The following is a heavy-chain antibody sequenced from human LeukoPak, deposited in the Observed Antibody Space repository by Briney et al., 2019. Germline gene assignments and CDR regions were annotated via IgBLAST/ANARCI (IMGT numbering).Heavy chain of an antibody. J-gene: IGHJ6*03. CDR3: ARVTYYDSSGYYPETYYYYYYYMDV. CDR2: IYHSGST. CDR1: GGSISSSNW. V-gene: IGHV4-4*02. Sequence: PSETLSLTCTVSGGSISSSNWWSWVRQPPGKGLEWIGEIYHSGSTNYNPSLKSRVTISVDTSKNQFPLKLSSVTAADTAVYYCARVTYYDSSGYYPETYYYYYYYMDVWGKGTTVTISS. D-gene: IGHD3-22*01.